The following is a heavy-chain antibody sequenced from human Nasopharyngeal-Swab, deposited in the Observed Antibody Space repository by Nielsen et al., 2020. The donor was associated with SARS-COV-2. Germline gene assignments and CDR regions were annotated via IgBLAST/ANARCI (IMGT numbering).Heavy chain of an antibody. CDR1: GLTFSSYG. Sequence: GESLKIFCAASGLTFSSYGMHWVRQAPGKGLEWVAVISYDGSNKYYADSVKGRFTISRDNSKNTLYLQMNSLRAEDTAVYYCAKLRCSGGGCPFDYWGQGTLVTVSS. CDR3: AKLRCSGGGCPFDY. V-gene: IGHV3-30*18. D-gene: IGHD2-15*01. J-gene: IGHJ4*02. CDR2: ISYDGSNK.